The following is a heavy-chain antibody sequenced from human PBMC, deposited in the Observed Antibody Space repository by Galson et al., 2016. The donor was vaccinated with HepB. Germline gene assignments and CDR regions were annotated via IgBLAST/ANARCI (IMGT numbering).Heavy chain of an antibody. CDR2: IKPDGTEK. J-gene: IGHJ4*02. Sequence: SLRLSCAASGFTFSTHWMNWVRQAPGKGLEWVANIKPDGTEKYYVDSVKGRFTISRDNAKSSLYLQMNSLRPEDTGVYYCASVPHGWWELDHGGQGTLVTVSA. D-gene: IGHD2-15*01. V-gene: IGHV3-7*03. CDR1: GFTFSTHW. CDR3: ASVPHGWWELDH.